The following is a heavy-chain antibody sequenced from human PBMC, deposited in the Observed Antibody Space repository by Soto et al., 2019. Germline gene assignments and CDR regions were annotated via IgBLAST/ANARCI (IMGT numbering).Heavy chain of an antibody. J-gene: IGHJ4*02. CDR2: IYYSGST. CDR1: GGSISSYY. V-gene: IGHV4-59*01. Sequence: SETLSLTCTVSGGSISSYYWSWIRQPPGKGLEWIGYIYYSGSTNYNPSLKSRVTISVDTSKNQFSLKLSSVTAADTAVYYCARGFYDFWSGYPLDYWGQGTLVTVSS. CDR3: ARGFYDFWSGYPLDY. D-gene: IGHD3-3*01.